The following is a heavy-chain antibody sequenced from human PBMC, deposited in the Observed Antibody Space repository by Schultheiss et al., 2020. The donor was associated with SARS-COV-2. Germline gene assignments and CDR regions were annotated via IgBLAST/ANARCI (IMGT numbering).Heavy chain of an antibody. CDR1: GFTFSDYY. J-gene: IGHJ5*02. Sequence: GGSLRLSCAASGFTFSDYYMSWIRQAPGKGLEWVGRTRNKANSYTTEYAASVKGRFTISRDDSKNSLYLQMNSLKTEDTAVYYCAGLWWPHPWGQGTLVTVSS. CDR3: AGLWWPHP. V-gene: IGHV3-72*01. D-gene: IGHD4/OR15-4a*01. CDR2: TRNKANSYTT.